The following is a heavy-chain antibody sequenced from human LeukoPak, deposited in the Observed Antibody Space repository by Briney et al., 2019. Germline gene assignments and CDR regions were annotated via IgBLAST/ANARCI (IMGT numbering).Heavy chain of an antibody. J-gene: IGHJ4*02. CDR3: ARGNCSGGSCYMYYFDY. Sequence: ASETLSLTCAVYGGSFSGYYWSWIRQPPGKGLEWIGEINHSGSTNYNPSLKGRVTISVDTSKNQFSLKLSSVTAADTAVYYCARGNCSGGSCYMYYFDYWGQGTLVTVSS. V-gene: IGHV4-34*01. CDR1: GGSFSGYY. D-gene: IGHD2-15*01. CDR2: INHSGST.